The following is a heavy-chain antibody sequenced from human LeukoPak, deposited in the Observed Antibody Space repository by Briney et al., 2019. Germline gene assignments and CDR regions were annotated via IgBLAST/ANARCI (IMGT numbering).Heavy chain of an antibody. D-gene: IGHD1-1*01. J-gene: IGHJ5*02. CDR1: GGTFTNYP. CDR2: IMPIFGTA. V-gene: IGHV1-69*13. Sequence: ASVKVSCKTSGGTFTNYPISWVRQAPGQGLEWMGGIMPIFGTAHYVEKFRGRVTITADESTNTVFLEMRSLKSDDTAVYYCARGPEIVVTGTTFGAYKWFDPWGQGTLLTVST. CDR3: ARGPEIVVTGTTFGAYKWFDP.